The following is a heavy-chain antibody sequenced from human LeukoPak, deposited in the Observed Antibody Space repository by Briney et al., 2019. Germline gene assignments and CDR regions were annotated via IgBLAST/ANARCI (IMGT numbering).Heavy chain of an antibody. CDR3: AKDVCSSTSCDVGS. D-gene: IGHD2-2*01. J-gene: IGHJ5*02. CDR1: GFTVSSNY. Sequence: PGGSLRLSCAASGFTVSSNYMSWVRQAPGKGLEWVSVIYSGGSTYYADSVKGRFTISRDNSKNTLYLQMNSLRAEDTAVYYCAKDVCSSTSCDVGSWGQGTLVTVSS. V-gene: IGHV3-53*01. CDR2: IYSGGST.